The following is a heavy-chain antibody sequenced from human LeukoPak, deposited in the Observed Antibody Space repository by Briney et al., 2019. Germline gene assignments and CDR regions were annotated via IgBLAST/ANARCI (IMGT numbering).Heavy chain of an antibody. CDR3: ARLVVTRAYYYYGMDV. D-gene: IGHD4-23*01. J-gene: IGHJ6*02. CDR1: GGSISSGDYY. CDR2: IYYSGST. V-gene: IGHV4-30-4*01. Sequence: SQTLSLTCTVSGGSISSGDYYWSWIRQPPGKALAWIGYIYYSGSTYYNPSLKSRVTVSVDTSKNQFSLKLSSVTAADTAVYYCARLVVTRAYYYYGMDVWGQGTTVTVSS.